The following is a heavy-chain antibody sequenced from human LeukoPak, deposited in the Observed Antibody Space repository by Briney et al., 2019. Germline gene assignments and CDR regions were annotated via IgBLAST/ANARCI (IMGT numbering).Heavy chain of an antibody. CDR1: GFSVSSKY. CDR2: IYSGGST. Sequence: PGGSLRLSCAASGFSVSSKYMSWVRQAPGKGLEWVSVIYSGGSTYYADSVKDRFTISRDNSKNTLYLQMNSLRAEDTAVYYCARERDSGSSPPYCFDYWGQGTLVTVSS. V-gene: IGHV3-66*01. D-gene: IGHD1-26*01. J-gene: IGHJ4*02. CDR3: ARERDSGSSPPYCFDY.